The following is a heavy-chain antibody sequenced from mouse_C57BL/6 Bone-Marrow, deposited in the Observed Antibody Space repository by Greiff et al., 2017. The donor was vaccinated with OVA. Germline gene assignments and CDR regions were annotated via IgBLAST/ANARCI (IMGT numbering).Heavy chain of an antibody. J-gene: IGHJ3*01. V-gene: IGHV14-4*01. D-gene: IGHD1-1*01. CDR2: IDPENGDT. CDR1: GFNIKDDY. CDR3: TPYYGSSYPAWFAY. Sequence: EVKLQESGAELVRPGASVKLSCTASGFNIKDDYMHWVKQRPEQGLEWIGWIDPENGDTEYASKFQGKATITADTSSNTAYLQLNSLTSEDTAVYYCTPYYGSSYPAWFAYWGQGTLVTVSA.